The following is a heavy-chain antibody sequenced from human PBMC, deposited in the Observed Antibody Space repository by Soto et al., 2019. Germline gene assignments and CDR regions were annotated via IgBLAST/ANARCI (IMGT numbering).Heavy chain of an antibody. J-gene: IGHJ4*02. CDR1: GFTFSSYA. CDR3: AKDVWQQLVFDY. CDR2: ISGSGGST. V-gene: IGHV3-23*01. Sequence: LRLSCAASGFTFSSYAMSWVRQAPGKGLEWVSAISGSGGSTYYADSVKGRFTISRDNSKNTLYLQMNSLRAEDTAVYYCAKDVWQQLVFDYWGQGTLVTVSS. D-gene: IGHD6-13*01.